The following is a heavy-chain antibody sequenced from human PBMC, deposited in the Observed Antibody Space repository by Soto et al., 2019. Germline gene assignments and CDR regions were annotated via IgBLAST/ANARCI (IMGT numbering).Heavy chain of an antibody. V-gene: IGHV1-69*01. CDR1: GGTFSSYA. J-gene: IGHJ6*02. Sequence: QVQLVQSGAEVKKPGSSVKVSCKASGGTFSSYAISWVRQAPGQGLERMGGIIPSFGTANYAQKFQGRVTITADESTSTAYMELSSLRSEDTAVYYCARGIVGARGYYYYGMDVWGQGTTVTVSS. CDR3: ARGIVGARGYYYYGMDV. D-gene: IGHD1-26*01. CDR2: IIPSFGTA.